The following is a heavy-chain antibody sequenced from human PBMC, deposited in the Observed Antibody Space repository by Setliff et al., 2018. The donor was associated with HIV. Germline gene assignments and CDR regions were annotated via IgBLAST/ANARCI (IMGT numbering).Heavy chain of an antibody. CDR2: IYYTGST. Sequence: PSETLSLTCTVSGGSISSDSYYWGWIRQPPGKGLEWIGSIYYTGSTYYNPSLKSRVTISVDTSKNQFSLKLSSVTAADTAVYYCAREKNDYNNYYFDYWGQGTLVTVSS. J-gene: IGHJ4*02. V-gene: IGHV4-39*07. CDR3: AREKNDYNNYYFDY. CDR1: GGSISSDSYY. D-gene: IGHD4-4*01.